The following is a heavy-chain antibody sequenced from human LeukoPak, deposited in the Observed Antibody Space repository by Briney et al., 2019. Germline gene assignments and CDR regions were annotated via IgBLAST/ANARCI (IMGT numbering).Heavy chain of an antibody. D-gene: IGHD3-10*01. CDR1: GFTFSSYA. Sequence: GGSLRLSCAASGFTFSSYAMHWVRQAPGKGLEWVAVISDDGSNKYYADSVKGRFTISRDNSKNTLYLQMNSLRAEDTAVYYCARAPPQSLWFGECIDWGQGTLVTVSS. CDR2: ISDDGSNK. J-gene: IGHJ4*02. CDR3: ARAPPQSLWFGECID. V-gene: IGHV3-30-3*01.